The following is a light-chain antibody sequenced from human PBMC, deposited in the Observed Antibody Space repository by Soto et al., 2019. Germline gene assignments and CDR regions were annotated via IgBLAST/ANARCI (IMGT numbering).Light chain of an antibody. CDR3: AAWDDSLHGVV. CDR1: SSNIGSNS. J-gene: IGLJ2*01. Sequence: QSVLTQPPSASGTPGQRVTISCSGSSSNIGSNSVNWYQQLPGTAPKLLMYSSNQRPSGVPDRFSGYKSGTSASLAISGLQSEDEADYYCAAWDDSLHGVVFGGGTKLTVL. V-gene: IGLV1-44*01. CDR2: SSN.